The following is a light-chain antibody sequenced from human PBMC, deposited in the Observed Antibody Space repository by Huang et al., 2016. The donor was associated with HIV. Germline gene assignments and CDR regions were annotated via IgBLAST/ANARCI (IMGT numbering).Light chain of an antibody. CDR2: GTS. CDR1: QSVGSRY. CDR3: HQYGTSPRT. J-gene: IGKJ1*01. Sequence: EIVLTQSPGTLSLSPGERATLSCRASQSVGSRYLAWYQQKPGQAPRLLIYGTSSRATGIPDRFSGSGSGTDFTLTITRLEPEDFAVYYCHQYGTSPRTFGQGTKVEIK. V-gene: IGKV3-20*01.